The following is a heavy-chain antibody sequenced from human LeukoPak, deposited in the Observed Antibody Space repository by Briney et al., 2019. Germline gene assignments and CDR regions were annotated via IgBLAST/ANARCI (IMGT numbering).Heavy chain of an antibody. CDR1: GFTFSTYN. J-gene: IGHJ4*02. CDR2: ISSSSSYI. V-gene: IGHV3-21*01. CDR3: ARDGGYYNDSSGYSFDS. Sequence: GGSLRLSCAASGFTFSTYNMNWVRQAPGKGLEWVSSISSSSSYIYYADPVKGRFTISRDKAKNSLYLQMISLRAEDTALYYCARDGGYYNDSSGYSFDSWGQGTLVTVSS. D-gene: IGHD3-22*01.